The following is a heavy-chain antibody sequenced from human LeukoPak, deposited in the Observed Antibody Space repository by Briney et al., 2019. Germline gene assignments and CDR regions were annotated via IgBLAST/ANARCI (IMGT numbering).Heavy chain of an antibody. D-gene: IGHD3-10*01. CDR3: AKGAYYNSGTPSLFGY. J-gene: IGHJ4*02. Sequence: QSGGSLRLSCAASGFTFSSYGMNWVRQAPGKGLEWVAVISYDGSNEYYADSVKGRFTISRDNSENTVHLQMDSLRPEDTAIYYCAKGAYYNSGTPSLFGYWGQGTLVTVSS. V-gene: IGHV3-30*18. CDR2: ISYDGSNE. CDR1: GFTFSSYG.